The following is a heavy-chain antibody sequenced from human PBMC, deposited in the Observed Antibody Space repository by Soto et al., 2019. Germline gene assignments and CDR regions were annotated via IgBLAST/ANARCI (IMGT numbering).Heavy chain of an antibody. CDR3: ARFGATNYYYYYYGMDV. CDR2: INHSGST. J-gene: IGHJ6*02. V-gene: IGHV4-34*01. Sequence: PSETLSLTCAVYGGSFSGYYWSWIRQPPGKGLEWIGEINHSGSTNYNPSLKSRVTISVDTSKNQFSLKLSSVTAADTAVYYCARFGATNYYYYYYGMDVWGQGTTVTAP. D-gene: IGHD3-10*01. CDR1: GGSFSGYY.